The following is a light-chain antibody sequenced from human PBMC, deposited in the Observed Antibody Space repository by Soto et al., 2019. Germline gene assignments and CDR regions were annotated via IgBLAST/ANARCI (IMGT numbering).Light chain of an antibody. CDR2: EVS. J-gene: IGLJ3*02. Sequence: QSALTQPASVSGSPGQSITISCTGTSSDVGGYDHVSWYQQHPGKAPKLMIYEVSNRPSGVSNRFSGSESGNTASLTISGLQAEDEADYYCSSYTSSYTPLFGGGTKLTVL. CDR3: SSYTSSYTPL. V-gene: IGLV2-14*01. CDR1: SSDVGGYDH.